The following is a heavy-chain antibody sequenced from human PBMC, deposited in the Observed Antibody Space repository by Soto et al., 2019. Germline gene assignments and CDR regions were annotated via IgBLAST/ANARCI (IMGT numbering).Heavy chain of an antibody. J-gene: IGHJ4*02. D-gene: IGHD2-2*01. CDR3: AREIVVARGASYFDY. V-gene: IGHV3-48*01. CDR1: GFTFSSYA. Sequence: GGSLRLSCAASGFTFSSYAMSWVRQAPGKGLEWVSYISSSSSTIYYADSVKGRFTISRDNAKNSLYLQMNSLRAEDTAVYYCAREIVVARGASYFDYWGPGTLVTVSS. CDR2: ISSSSSTI.